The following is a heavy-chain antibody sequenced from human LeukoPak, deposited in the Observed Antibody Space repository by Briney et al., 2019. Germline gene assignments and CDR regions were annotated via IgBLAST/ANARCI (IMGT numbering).Heavy chain of an antibody. Sequence: GGSLRLSCAASGFTFSSYSMNWVRQAPGKGLEWVSSISSSSSYIYYADSVKGRFTISRDNAKNSLYLQMNSLRAEDTAVYYCARDQKGELYAYWGQGTLVTVSS. V-gene: IGHV3-21*01. D-gene: IGHD3-16*01. J-gene: IGHJ4*02. CDR3: ARDQKGELYAY. CDR2: ISSSSSYI. CDR1: GFTFSSYS.